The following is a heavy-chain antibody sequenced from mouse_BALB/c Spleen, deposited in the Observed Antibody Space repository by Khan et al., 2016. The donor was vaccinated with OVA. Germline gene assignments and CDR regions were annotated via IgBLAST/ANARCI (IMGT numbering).Heavy chain of an antibody. CDR2: ISSGGHYT. D-gene: IGHD1-1*01. Sequence: EVQLVESGGDLVKPGGSLKLSCAASGFTFSTYGMSWVRQTPDKRLEWVATISSGGHYTYYPDRVKGRFTISRDNAKKSLYLQMTSLKSEDTAIYYCARLAYYYNSEGFAYWGQGTLVTVSA. CDR1: GFTFSTYG. J-gene: IGHJ3*01. CDR3: ARLAYYYNSEGFAY. V-gene: IGHV5-6*01.